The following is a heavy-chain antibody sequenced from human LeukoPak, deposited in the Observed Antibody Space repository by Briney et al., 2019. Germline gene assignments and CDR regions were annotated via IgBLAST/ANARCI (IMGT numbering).Heavy chain of an antibody. D-gene: IGHD3-16*01. CDR2: TNHSGST. Sequence: PPEALSLTCVVYAGFLSRCSWSWIRPPPGKGLEWIGATNHSGSTNYNLSLKCRGTISVDQSKNQCSLKMSSVTAEHTGVDSRAIARFMDVWGKGTTVTVSS. CDR1: AGFLSRCS. V-gene: IGHV4-34*01. J-gene: IGHJ6*03. CDR3: AIARFMDV.